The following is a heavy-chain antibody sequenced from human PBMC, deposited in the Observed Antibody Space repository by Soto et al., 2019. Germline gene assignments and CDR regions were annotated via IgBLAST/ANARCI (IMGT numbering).Heavy chain of an antibody. Sequence: PGANMRLSCAASGLTFRPSVMHWVRQAPGKGLEWVAVISADQKNIYYADSVKGRFTISRDNSKNTLYLQMDGLRTEDTAVYYCARDVRKLQFFHYWGQGT. CDR3: ARDVRKLQFFHY. D-gene: IGHD3-3*01. CDR1: GLTFRPSV. CDR2: ISADQKNI. V-gene: IGHV3-30*04. J-gene: IGHJ4*02.